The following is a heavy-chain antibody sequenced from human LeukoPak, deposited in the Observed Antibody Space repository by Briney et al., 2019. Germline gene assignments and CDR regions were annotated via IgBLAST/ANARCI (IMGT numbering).Heavy chain of an antibody. D-gene: IGHD3-22*01. Sequence: GGSLRLSCAASGFTFSSYAMSWVRQAPGKGLEWVSAISGSGGSTYYADSVKGRFTISRDNSKNTLYLQMNSLRAEDTAVYYCAKDLVPYDSSGYYFPWGQGTLVTVSS. J-gene: IGHJ5*02. CDR2: ISGSGGST. V-gene: IGHV3-23*01. CDR3: AKDLVPYDSSGYYFP. CDR1: GFTFSSYA.